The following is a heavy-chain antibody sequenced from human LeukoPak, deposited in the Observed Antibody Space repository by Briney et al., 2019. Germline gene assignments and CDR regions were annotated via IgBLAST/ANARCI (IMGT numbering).Heavy chain of an antibody. Sequence: GGSLRLSCVVSGFSVSNNYIIWVRQAPGNGLERVSVIYGDGRTSHSASVRGRFTISRDNSENIVSLQMNNLRAEDTAVYYCARGRGLGVVSPYFDYWGQGTLVTVSS. D-gene: IGHD3-3*01. CDR3: ARGRGLGVVSPYFDY. CDR2: IYGDGRT. CDR1: GFSVSNNY. V-gene: IGHV3-53*01. J-gene: IGHJ4*02.